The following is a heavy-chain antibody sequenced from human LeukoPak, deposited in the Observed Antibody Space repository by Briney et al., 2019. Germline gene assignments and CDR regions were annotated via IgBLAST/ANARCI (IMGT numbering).Heavy chain of an antibody. CDR1: GGSISGFY. J-gene: IGHJ4*02. CDR3: ATNAGRPWGIFDY. Sequence: SETLSLTCTVSGGSISGFYWSWIRQPPGKGLEWIGYIYYSGSTNYNPSLQSRVTISVDTSKNQFSLKLRSVTAEDTAVYYCATNAGRPWGIFDYWGQGTLVTVSS. CDR2: IYYSGST. D-gene: IGHD6-6*01. V-gene: IGHV4-59*01.